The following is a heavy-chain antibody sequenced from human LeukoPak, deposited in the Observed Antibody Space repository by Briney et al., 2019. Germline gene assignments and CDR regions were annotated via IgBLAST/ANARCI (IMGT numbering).Heavy chain of an antibody. CDR3: VRAAASRNFDY. Sequence: GGSLRLSCAASEFTFSSYSMNWVRQAPGKGLEWVSYISSSSSTIYYADSVKGRFTISRDNAKNSLYLQMNSLRAEDTAVYYCVRAAASRNFDYWGQGTLVTVSS. D-gene: IGHD6-13*01. CDR2: ISSSSSTI. J-gene: IGHJ4*01. V-gene: IGHV3-48*01. CDR1: EFTFSSYS.